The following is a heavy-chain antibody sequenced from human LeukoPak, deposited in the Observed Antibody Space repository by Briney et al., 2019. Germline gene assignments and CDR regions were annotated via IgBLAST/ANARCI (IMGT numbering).Heavy chain of an antibody. CDR2: IIPIFGTA. J-gene: IGHJ5*02. Sequence: EASVKVSCKASGGTFSSYAISWVRQAPGQGLEWMGGIIPIFGTANYAQKFQGRVTITADESTSTAYMELSSLRSEDTAVYYCARDVHANGDFWSGRNWFDPWGQGTLVTVSS. V-gene: IGHV1-69*13. CDR1: GGTFSSYA. CDR3: ARDVHANGDFWSGRNWFDP. D-gene: IGHD3-3*01.